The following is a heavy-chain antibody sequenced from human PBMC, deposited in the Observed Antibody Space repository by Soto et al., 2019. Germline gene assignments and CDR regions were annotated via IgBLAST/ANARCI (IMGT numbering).Heavy chain of an antibody. CDR2: ISYDGSNK. J-gene: IGHJ4*02. CDR3: AKVRRSSGWYGFDY. V-gene: IGHV3-30*18. Sequence: GGSLRLSCAASGFTFSSYGMHWVRQAPGKGLEWVAVISYDGSNKYYADSVKGRFTISRDNSKNTLYLQMNSLRAEDTAVYYCAKVRRSSGWYGFDYWGQGTLVTVSS. D-gene: IGHD6-19*01. CDR1: GFTFSSYG.